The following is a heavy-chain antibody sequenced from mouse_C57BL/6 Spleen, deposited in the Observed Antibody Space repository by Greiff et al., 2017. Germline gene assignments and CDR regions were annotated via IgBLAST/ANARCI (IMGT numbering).Heavy chain of an antibody. J-gene: IGHJ2*01. V-gene: IGHV6-6*01. D-gene: IGHD4-1*01. Sequence: EVKLEESGGGLVQPGGSMKLSCAASGFTFSDAWMDWVRQSPEKGLEWVAAIRNKANNHATYYAESVKGRFTISRDDSKSSVYLQMNSLRAEDTGIYYCTSELGRWHYFDYWGQGTTLTVAS. CDR3: TSELGRWHYFDY. CDR2: IRNKANNHAT. CDR1: GFTFSDAW.